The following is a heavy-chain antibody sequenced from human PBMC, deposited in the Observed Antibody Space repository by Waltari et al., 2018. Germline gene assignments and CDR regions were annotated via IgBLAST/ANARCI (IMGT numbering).Heavy chain of an antibody. D-gene: IGHD3-22*01. Sequence: VQLQESGPGLVKPSQTLSLTCTVSFGSISSCGYSWSWFRQHPGKGLEWIGYIYYSGSTYYNPSLKSRVTISVDTSKNQFSLKLSSVTAADTAVYYCARATGDYYDSSGLPAHDAFDIWGQGTMVTVSS. J-gene: IGHJ3*02. CDR1: FGSISSCGYS. V-gene: IGHV4-31*03. CDR3: ARATGDYYDSSGLPAHDAFDI. CDR2: IYYSGST.